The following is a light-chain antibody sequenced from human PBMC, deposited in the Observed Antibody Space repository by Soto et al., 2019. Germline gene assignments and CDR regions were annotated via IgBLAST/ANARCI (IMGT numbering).Light chain of an antibody. Sequence: QSALTQPRSVSGPPGQSVTISCTGTSSDVGGYNYVSWYQQHPGKAPKLMIYDVTKRPSGAPDRFSGSKSGNTASLTISGLQADDEADYYCLSYAGSSARVFGTGTKLTVL. CDR1: SSDVGGYNY. CDR2: DVT. V-gene: IGLV2-11*01. CDR3: LSYAGSSARV. J-gene: IGLJ1*01.